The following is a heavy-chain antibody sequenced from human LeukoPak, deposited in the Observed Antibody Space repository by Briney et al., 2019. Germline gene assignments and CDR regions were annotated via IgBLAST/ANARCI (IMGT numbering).Heavy chain of an antibody. CDR1: GGSFSGYH. J-gene: IGHJ4*02. V-gene: IGHV4-34*01. Sequence: SETLSLTCAAYGGSFSGYHWSWIRQPPGKGLEWIGEINQSGRTNYNPSLKSRVTISVDTSKNQFFLKLTSVTAADTAVYYCARRIEKTAMVDYWGQGTLVIVSS. D-gene: IGHD5-18*01. CDR3: ARRIEKTAMVDY. CDR2: INQSGRT.